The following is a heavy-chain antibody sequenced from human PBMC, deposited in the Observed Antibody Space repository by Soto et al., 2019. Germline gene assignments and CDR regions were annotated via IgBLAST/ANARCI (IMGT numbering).Heavy chain of an antibody. CDR2: IKSKTDGGTT. CDR1: GFTFSNAW. D-gene: IGHD2-21*02. J-gene: IGHJ4*02. V-gene: IGHV3-15*01. Sequence: GSLRLSCAASGFTFSNAWMSWVRQAPGKGLEWVGRIKSKTDGGTTDYAAPVKGRFTISSDKSKNTLYFQLSSLRIEDTAVYYCTRDGRGLGRLSLFEYWGQGVLVTVSS. CDR3: TRDGRGLGRLSLFEY.